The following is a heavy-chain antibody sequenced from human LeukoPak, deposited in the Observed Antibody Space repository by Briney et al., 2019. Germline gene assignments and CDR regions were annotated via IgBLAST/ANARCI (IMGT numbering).Heavy chain of an antibody. CDR2: ISLSGRT. V-gene: IGHV4-4*02. Sequence: SETLSLTCGVSGGSISSTNWWSWVREPPGQGLEWIGEISLSGRTNYNPSLKSRVTMSLDESKNQVSLNLASVTAADTAVYYCSRESGAFSPFGHWGQGTLVTVTS. CDR3: SRESGAFSPFGH. J-gene: IGHJ4*02. CDR1: GGSISSTNW. D-gene: IGHD1-26*01.